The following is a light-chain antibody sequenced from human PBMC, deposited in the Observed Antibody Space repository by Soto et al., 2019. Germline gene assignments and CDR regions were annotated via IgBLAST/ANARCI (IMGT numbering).Light chain of an antibody. J-gene: IGLJ2*01. Sequence: QAVVTQPPSASGTPGQRVTISCSGSRSNIGSNTVNWYQQLPGTAPEVLIYSNNQRPSGVPDRFSGSRSGTSASLAISGLQSEDEADYYCAAWDGSLNGVLFGGGTKVTVL. CDR3: AAWDGSLNGVL. CDR2: SNN. V-gene: IGLV1-44*01. CDR1: RSNIGSNT.